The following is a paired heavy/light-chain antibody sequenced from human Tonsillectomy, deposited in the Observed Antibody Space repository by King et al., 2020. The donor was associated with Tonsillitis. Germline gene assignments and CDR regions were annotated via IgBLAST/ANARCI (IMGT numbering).Light chain of an antibody. J-gene: IGKJ1*01. Sequence: DIQMTQSPSTLSASVGDRVTITCRASQSLSDWLAWYQQTPGKAPKLLIYAASNLESGVPSRFSGSASGTEFTLTISSLQPDDFATYYCQQYNNYLWTFGQGTKVEIK. CDR2: AAS. V-gene: IGKV1-5*03. CDR1: QSLSDW. CDR3: QQYNNYLWT.
Heavy chain of an antibody. J-gene: IGHJ3*02. V-gene: IGHV3-21*01. CDR3: AREKYSDYVPTGAFDI. D-gene: IGHD5-12*01. CDR1: GFTFSSYT. CDR2: IGSVSSNI. Sequence: EVQLVESGGGLVKPGGSLRLSCEASGFTFSSYTMNWVRQAPGKGLEWVSSIGSVSSNIYYTDSVKGRFTISRDNAKNSLYLQMNSLRAEDTAVYYCAREKYSDYVPTGAFDIWGQGTVVCVSS.